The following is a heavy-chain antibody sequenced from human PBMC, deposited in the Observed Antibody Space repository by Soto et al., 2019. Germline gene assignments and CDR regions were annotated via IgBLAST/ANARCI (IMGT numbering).Heavy chain of an antibody. CDR1: GYTFSSYG. CDR3: ARVKYSPPSYYYYGMDV. V-gene: IGHV1-18*01. Sequence: QVQLVQSGAEVKKPGASVKVSCKASGYTFSSYGISWVRQAPGQGLEWMGWISAYNGNTNYAQKLQGRVTMTTDTSTSTAYMELRSLRSDDAAAYYCARVKYSPPSYYYYGMDVWGQGTTVTVSS. D-gene: IGHD5-18*01. J-gene: IGHJ6*02. CDR2: ISAYNGNT.